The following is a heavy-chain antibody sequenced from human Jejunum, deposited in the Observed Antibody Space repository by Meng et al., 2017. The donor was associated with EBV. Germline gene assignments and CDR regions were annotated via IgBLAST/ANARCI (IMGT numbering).Heavy chain of an antibody. Sequence: QVQLQESGPGLVNPSXXXXXTXXCPDGSITSSDLWTWVRQPPGEGLEWIGEIYHDGSSNYSPSLKSRVTILLDKSENHFSLKLNSVTAAGTAVYYCARVRCSGGSCFYFDYWGQGALVTVYS. J-gene: IGHJ4*02. CDR3: ARVRCSGGSCFYFDY. CDR2: IYHDGSS. CDR1: DGSITSSDL. V-gene: IGHV4-4*02. D-gene: IGHD2-15*01.